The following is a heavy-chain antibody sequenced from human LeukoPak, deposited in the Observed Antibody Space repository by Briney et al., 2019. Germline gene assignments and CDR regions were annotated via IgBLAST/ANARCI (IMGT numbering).Heavy chain of an antibody. CDR1: GGSISSGGYS. V-gene: IGHV4-30-2*01. CDR2: IYHSGST. Sequence: SSETLSLTCAVSGGSISSGGYSWSWIRQPPGKGLEWIGYIYHSGSTYYNPSLKSRVTISVDRSKNQFSLKLSSVTAADTAVYYCARDLVPDYYGMDVWGQGTTVTVSS. J-gene: IGHJ6*02. CDR3: ARDLVPDYYGMDV.